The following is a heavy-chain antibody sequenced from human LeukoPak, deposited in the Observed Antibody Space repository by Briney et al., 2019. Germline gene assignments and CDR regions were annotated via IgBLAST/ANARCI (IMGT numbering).Heavy chain of an antibody. CDR3: AREIRYMVRGARDY. D-gene: IGHD3-10*01. Sequence: PGGSLRLSCAASGFTFSSYAMHWVRQAPGKGLEWVAVISYDGSNKYYADSVKGRFTISRDNSKNTLYLQMNSLRAEDTAVYYCAREIRYMVRGARDYWGQGTLVTVSS. CDR2: ISYDGSNK. CDR1: GFTFSSYA. V-gene: IGHV3-30-3*01. J-gene: IGHJ4*02.